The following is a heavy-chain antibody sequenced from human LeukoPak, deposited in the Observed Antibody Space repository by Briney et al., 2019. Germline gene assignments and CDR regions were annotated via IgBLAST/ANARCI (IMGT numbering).Heavy chain of an antibody. CDR1: GGSISSSSYY. CDR2: IYTSGST. J-gene: IGHJ4*02. D-gene: IGHD6-13*01. Sequence: PSETLSLTCTVSGGSISSSSYYWGWIRQPPGKGLEWIGRIYTSGSTNYNPSLKSRVTISVDTSKNQFSLKLSSVTAADTAVYYCAREGSSWGDYWGQGTLVTVSS. V-gene: IGHV4-39*07. CDR3: AREGSSWGDY.